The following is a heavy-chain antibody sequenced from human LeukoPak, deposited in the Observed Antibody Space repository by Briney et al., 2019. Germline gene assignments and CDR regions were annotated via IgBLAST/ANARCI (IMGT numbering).Heavy chain of an antibody. CDR1: GYSFTTYW. V-gene: IGHV5-51*01. D-gene: IGHD3-10*01. CDR3: ARSYYSSSGTYLAY. CDR2: IYPGDSDT. J-gene: IGHJ4*02. Sequence: GESLKISCNASGYSFTTYWIAWVRQMPGKGLEWMGIIYPGDSDTRYSPSFQGQVTISADKSISTAYLQWSSLKASDTAMYYCARSYYSSSGTYLAYWGQGTLVTVSS.